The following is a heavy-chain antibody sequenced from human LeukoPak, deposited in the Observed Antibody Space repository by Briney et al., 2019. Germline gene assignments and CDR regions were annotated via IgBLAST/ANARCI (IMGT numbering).Heavy chain of an antibody. Sequence: PGRSLRLSCAASGFTFSDYAIHWVRQAPGKGLEWVSFINSGGNTYYADSVKGRFTISRDRLKNTLYLQMNSLRAEDTAVYYCATTDYDILTGYSPHWGQGTLVTVSS. V-gene: IGHV3-53*01. J-gene: IGHJ4*02. CDR1: GFTFSDYA. D-gene: IGHD3-9*01. CDR2: INSGGNT. CDR3: ATTDYDILTGYSPH.